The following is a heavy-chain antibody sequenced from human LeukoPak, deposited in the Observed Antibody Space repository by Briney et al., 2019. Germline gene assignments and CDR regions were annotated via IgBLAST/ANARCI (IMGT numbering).Heavy chain of an antibody. Sequence: SETLSLTCAVYGGSFSGYYWSWIRQPPGKGLEWIGEINHSGSTNYNPSLKSRVTISVDTSKNQFSLKLSSVTAADTAVYYCARGQPPSGYSYGRRRYFDYWGQGTLVTVSS. CDR3: ARGQPPSGYSYGRRRYFDY. CDR1: GGSFSGYY. J-gene: IGHJ4*02. D-gene: IGHD5-18*01. V-gene: IGHV4-34*01. CDR2: INHSGST.